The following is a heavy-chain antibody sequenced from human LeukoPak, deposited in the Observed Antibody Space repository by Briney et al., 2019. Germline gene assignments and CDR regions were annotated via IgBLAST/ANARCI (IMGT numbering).Heavy chain of an antibody. CDR2: ISGSGGST. Sequence: PGGSLRLSCAASGFSFSSFDMSWVRQAPGKGLEWVSGISGSGGSTYYADSVKGRFTISRDNAKNSLYLQMNSLRAEDTAVYYCARDLYGDYALDYWGQGTLVTVSS. CDR1: GFSFSSFD. V-gene: IGHV3-23*01. J-gene: IGHJ4*02. CDR3: ARDLYGDYALDY. D-gene: IGHD4-17*01.